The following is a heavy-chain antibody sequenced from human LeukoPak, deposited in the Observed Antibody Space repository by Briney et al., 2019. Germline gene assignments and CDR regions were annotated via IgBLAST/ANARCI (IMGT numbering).Heavy chain of an antibody. CDR1: GFTFGDYA. D-gene: IGHD2-2*01. V-gene: IGHV3-49*04. CDR3: TRAPHPRCSSSGCYLDY. Sequence: GGSLRLSCSTSGFTFGDYAMSWVRQAPGKGLEWIGFIQAKAYGGATKYAASVNGRFSISRDDSQSIANLQMNDLKTEDTAVYYCTRAPHPRCSSSGCYLDYWGQGTLVTVSS. J-gene: IGHJ4*02. CDR2: IQAKAYGGAT.